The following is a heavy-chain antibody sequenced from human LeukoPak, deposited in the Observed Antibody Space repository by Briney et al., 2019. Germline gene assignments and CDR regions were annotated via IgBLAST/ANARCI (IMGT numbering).Heavy chain of an antibody. J-gene: IGHJ2*01. CDR1: GGSFSDYY. Sequence: SETLSLTCAVYGGSFSDYYWSWIRQTPGEGLQWIGGIKHSGSTDYNPSLKSRVTMSVDTSKNQFSLKLTSVAAADTAVYYCARGILAKGYFDLWGRDTLVTVSS. CDR3: ARGILAKGYFDL. CDR2: IKHSGST. D-gene: IGHD3-9*01. V-gene: IGHV4-34*01.